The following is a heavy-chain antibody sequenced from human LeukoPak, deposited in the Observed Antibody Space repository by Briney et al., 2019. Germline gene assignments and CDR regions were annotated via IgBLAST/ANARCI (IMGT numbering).Heavy chain of an antibody. CDR1: GFTFSSYS. Sequence: GGSLRLSCAASGFTFSSYSMNWVRQAPGKGREWGSSISSSSSYIYYADSVKGRFTISRDNAKNSLYLQMNSLRAEDTAVYYCARSGSGGYLIPFDYWGQGTLVTVSS. J-gene: IGHJ4*02. V-gene: IGHV3-21*01. CDR2: ISSSSSYI. CDR3: ARSGSGGYLIPFDY. D-gene: IGHD2-15*01.